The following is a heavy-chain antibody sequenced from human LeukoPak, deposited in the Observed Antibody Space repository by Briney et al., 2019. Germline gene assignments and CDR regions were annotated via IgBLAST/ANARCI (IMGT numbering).Heavy chain of an antibody. D-gene: IGHD3-9*01. Sequence: SETLSLTCTVSGGSISSSSYYWGWIRQPPGKWLEWIGSIYYSGSTSYNPSLKSRVTISVDASKNQFSLKLSSVTAADTAVYYCARHGRYYDILTGYYYWFDPWGQGTLVTVSS. CDR3: ARHGRYYDILTGYYYWFDP. J-gene: IGHJ5*02. CDR1: GGSISSSSYY. CDR2: IYYSGST. V-gene: IGHV4-39*01.